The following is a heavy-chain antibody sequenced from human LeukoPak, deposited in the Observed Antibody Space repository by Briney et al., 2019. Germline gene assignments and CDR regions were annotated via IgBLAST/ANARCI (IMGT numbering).Heavy chain of an antibody. CDR2: ISSSGSTI. V-gene: IGHV3-11*01. CDR1: GFTFGDYY. J-gene: IGHJ6*02. CDR3: ARDLYQLTLHYYGMDV. Sequence: GGSLRLSCAASGFTFGDYYMSWIRQAPGKGLEWVSYISSSGSTIYYADSVKGRFTISRDNAKNSLYLQMNSLRAEDTAVYYCARDLYQLTLHYYGMDVWGQGTTVTVSS. D-gene: IGHD2-2*01.